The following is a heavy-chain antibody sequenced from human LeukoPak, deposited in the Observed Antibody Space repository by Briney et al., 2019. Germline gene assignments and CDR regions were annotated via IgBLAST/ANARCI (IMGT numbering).Heavy chain of an antibody. Sequence: SETLSLTCSVSGDSVSSTSDNWGWVRQPPGKGLEWIGNIYYTGSTYYNPSLKSRVTMSVDTSNNQFSLKLSSVTAADTAVYYCAREPRDGYNRLDYWGQGTLVTVSS. CDR2: IYYTGST. V-gene: IGHV4-39*07. J-gene: IGHJ4*02. D-gene: IGHD5-24*01. CDR1: GDSVSSTSDN. CDR3: AREPRDGYNRLDY.